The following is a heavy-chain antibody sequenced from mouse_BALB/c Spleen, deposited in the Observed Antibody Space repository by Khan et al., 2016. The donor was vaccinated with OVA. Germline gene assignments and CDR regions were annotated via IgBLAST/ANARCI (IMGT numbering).Heavy chain of an antibody. J-gene: IGHJ4*01. CDR1: GFTFTSYG. D-gene: IGHD1-1*01. V-gene: IGHV5-6*01. CDR3: ARNNTTDNGDYYAMDY. Sequence: EVELVESGADLVTPGESLKLSCAASGFTFTSYGMSWVRQTPDKRLEWVATISSGGHSTYFPASVRGRFTITRDNAKNTLYLQMSSLKSEDTAMYYSARNNTTDNGDYYAMDYWGQGTSVTVSS. CDR2: ISSGGHST.